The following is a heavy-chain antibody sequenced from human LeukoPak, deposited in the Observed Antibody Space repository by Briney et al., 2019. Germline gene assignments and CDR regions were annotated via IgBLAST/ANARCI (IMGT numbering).Heavy chain of an antibody. Sequence: SVKVSCKASGCTFTSYAISWVRQAPGQGLEWIGRIIPIFGTANYAQKFQGRVTITTDESTSTAYMELSSLRSEDTAVYYCARPKAEYYYDSSGYFQFDYWRQGTLVSVSS. J-gene: IGHJ4*02. CDR3: ARPKAEYYYDSSGYFQFDY. CDR1: GCTFTSYA. D-gene: IGHD3-22*01. CDR2: IIPIFGTA. V-gene: IGHV1-69*05.